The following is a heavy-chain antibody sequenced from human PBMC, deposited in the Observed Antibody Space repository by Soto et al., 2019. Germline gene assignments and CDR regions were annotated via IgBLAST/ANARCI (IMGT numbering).Heavy chain of an antibody. CDR2: ISGSGGST. Sequence: EVQLVETGGGLIQPGGSLRLSCAASGFTVSSNYMSWVRQAPGKGLEWVSAISGSGGSTYYADSVKGRFTISRDNSKNTLDLQMNSLRAEDTAVYYCAKLDTGVGALDYWGQGTLVTVSS. CDR3: AKLDTGVGALDY. CDR1: GFTVSSNY. D-gene: IGHD1-26*01. V-gene: IGHV3-23*04. J-gene: IGHJ4*02.